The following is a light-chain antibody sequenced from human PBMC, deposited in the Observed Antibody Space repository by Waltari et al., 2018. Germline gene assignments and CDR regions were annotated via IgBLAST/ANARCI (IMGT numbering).Light chain of an antibody. CDR1: QSISSW. J-gene: IGKJ1*01. CDR2: EAS. CDR3: QHYNSYPWT. V-gene: IGKV1-5*03. Sequence: DIQMTQSPSTLSASVGDRVTITCRASQSISSWLAWYQQKPGKAPKLLMYEASSLESGVPSRFSGSGSETEFTLTISSLQPDDFATYYCQHYNSYPWTFGQGTKVDIK.